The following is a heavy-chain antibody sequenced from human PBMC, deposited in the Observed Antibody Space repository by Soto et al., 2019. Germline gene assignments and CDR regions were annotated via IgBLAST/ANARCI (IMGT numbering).Heavy chain of an antibody. J-gene: IGHJ4*02. D-gene: IGHD3-22*01. CDR2: IWYDGSNK. Sequence: GGSLRLSCTASGFTFSSYAVHWVRQAPGKGLEWVAVIWYDGSNKYYADSVKGRFTISRDNSQNTVHLQMNSLRAEDTAVYYCARDQNSYDRSGYSFNYWGQGTLVTVSS. CDR1: GFTFSSYA. CDR3: ARDQNSYDRSGYSFNY. V-gene: IGHV3-33*01.